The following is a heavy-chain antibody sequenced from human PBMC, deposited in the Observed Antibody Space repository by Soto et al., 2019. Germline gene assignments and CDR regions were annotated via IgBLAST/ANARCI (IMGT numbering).Heavy chain of an antibody. CDR2: IYYSGST. Sequence: PSETLSLTCTVSGGSISSGDYYWSWIRQPPGKGLEWIGYIYYSGSTYYNPSLKSRVTISVDTSKNQFSLKLSSVTAADTAVYYCARLVVIDDYFDYWGQGTLVTVSS. CDR3: ARLVVIDDYFDY. J-gene: IGHJ4*02. CDR1: GGSISSGDYY. D-gene: IGHD2-21*01. V-gene: IGHV4-30-4*01.